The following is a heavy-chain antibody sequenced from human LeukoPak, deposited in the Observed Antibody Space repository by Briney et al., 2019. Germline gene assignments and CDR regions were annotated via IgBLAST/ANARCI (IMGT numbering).Heavy chain of an antibody. CDR3: AKDARRSSGWYFFDH. D-gene: IGHD6-19*01. Sequence: GGSLRLSCADSGFAFSSQAMGWVRQAPGKGLEWVSVISDSGDSTYYADSVKGRFTISRDNSKNTLYLQMNSLRAGDTAVYYCAKDARRSSGWYFFDHWGQGNLDTVSS. J-gene: IGHJ4*02. V-gene: IGHV3-23*01. CDR2: ISDSGDST. CDR1: GFAFSSQA.